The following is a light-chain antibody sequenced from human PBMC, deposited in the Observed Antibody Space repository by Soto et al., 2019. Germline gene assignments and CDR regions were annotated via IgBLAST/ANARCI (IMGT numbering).Light chain of an antibody. CDR2: GAS. V-gene: IGKV3-20*01. J-gene: IGKJ1*01. CDR1: QSVSSRY. CDR3: LQDYNYPRT. Sequence: EIVLTLSPGALSLSPGETAALSCRASQSVSSRYLAWYQQKPGQAPGLLIYGASNRATGIPDRFSGSGSGTEFTLTISSLQPEDFATYYCLQDYNYPRTFGQGTKVDIK.